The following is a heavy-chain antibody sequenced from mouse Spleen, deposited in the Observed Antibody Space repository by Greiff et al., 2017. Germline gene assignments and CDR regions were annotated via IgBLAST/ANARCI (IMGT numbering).Heavy chain of an antibody. J-gene: IGHJ4*01. D-gene: IGHD2-14*01. CDR1: GFTFSSYA. Sequence: EVRLVESGGGLVKPGGSLKLSCAASGFTFSSYAMSWVRQTPEKRLEWVATISSGGSYTYYPDSVKGRFTISRDNAKNTLYLQMSSLRSEDTAMYYCARQDYRYDWGYAMDYWGQGTSVTVSS. V-gene: IGHV5-9-1*01. CDR2: ISSGGSYT. CDR3: ARQDYRYDWGYAMDY.